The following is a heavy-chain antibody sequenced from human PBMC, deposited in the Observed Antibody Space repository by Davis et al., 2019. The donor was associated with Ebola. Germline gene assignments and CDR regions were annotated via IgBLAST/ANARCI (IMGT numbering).Heavy chain of an antibody. D-gene: IGHD2-15*01. CDR2: IIPIFGTA. CDR1: GGTFSSYA. Sequence: AASVTVSCKASGGTFSSYAISWVRQAPGQGLEWMGGIIPIFGTANYAQKLQGRVTMTTDTSTSTAYMELRSLRSDDTAVYYCAIRVVVAATGRFDYWGQGTLVTVSS. V-gene: IGHV1-69*05. CDR3: AIRVVVAATGRFDY. J-gene: IGHJ4*02.